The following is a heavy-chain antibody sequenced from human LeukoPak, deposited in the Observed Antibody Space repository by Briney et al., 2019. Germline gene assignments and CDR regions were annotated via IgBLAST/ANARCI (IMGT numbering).Heavy chain of an antibody. D-gene: IGHD3-10*01. CDR3: ARGRFGRGLDV. J-gene: IGHJ6*04. CDR1: GGSISSYY. Sequence: SETLSLTCTVSGGSISSYYWSWIRQPPGKGLEWIGYIYYSGSTYYNPSLKSRVTISVDTSKNQFSLKLSSVTAADTAVYYCARGRFGRGLDVWGKGTTVTVSS. CDR2: IYYSGST. V-gene: IGHV4-59*12.